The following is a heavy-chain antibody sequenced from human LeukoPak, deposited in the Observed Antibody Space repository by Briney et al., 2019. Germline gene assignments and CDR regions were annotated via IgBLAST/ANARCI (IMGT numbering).Heavy chain of an antibody. CDR3: ARDPKPTIFGVASFDY. CDR1: GFTFSDYY. Sequence: LRLSCAASGFTFSDYYMTWIRQPPGKGLEWIGYIYYSGSTYYNPSLKSRVTISVDTSKNQFSLKLSSVTAADTAVYYCARDPKPTIFGVASFDYWGQGTLVTVSS. D-gene: IGHD3-3*01. CDR2: IYYSGST. V-gene: IGHV4-30-4*08. J-gene: IGHJ4*02.